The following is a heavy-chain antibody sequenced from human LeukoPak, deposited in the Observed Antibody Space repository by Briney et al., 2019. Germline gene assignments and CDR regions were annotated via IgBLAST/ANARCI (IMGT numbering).Heavy chain of an antibody. J-gene: IGHJ4*02. CDR1: GGSFSGYY. CDR3: ARGYYSNPDY. Sequence: SETLSHTCAVYGGSFSGYYWSWIRQPPGKGLEWIGEINHSGSTNYNPSLKSRVTISVDTSKNQFSLKLSSVTAADTAVYYCARGYYSNPDYWGQGTLVTVSS. V-gene: IGHV4-34*01. D-gene: IGHD4-11*01. CDR2: INHSGST.